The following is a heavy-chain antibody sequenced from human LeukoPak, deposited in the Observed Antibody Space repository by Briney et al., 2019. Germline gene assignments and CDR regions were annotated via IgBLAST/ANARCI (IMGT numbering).Heavy chain of an antibody. CDR3: ARDDNDYGDYVLDY. CDR2: ISSSGSTI. CDR1: GFTFSDYY. V-gene: IGHV3-11*01. Sequence: GGSLRLSCAASGFTFSDYYMSWIRQAPGKGLEWVSYISSSGSTINYADSVKGRFTISRDNAKNSLYLQMNSLRAEDTAVYYCARDDNDYGDYVLDYWGQGTLVTVSS. J-gene: IGHJ4*02. D-gene: IGHD4-17*01.